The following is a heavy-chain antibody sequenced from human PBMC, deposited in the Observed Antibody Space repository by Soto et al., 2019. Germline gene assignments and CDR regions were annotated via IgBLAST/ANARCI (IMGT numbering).Heavy chain of an antibody. D-gene: IGHD1-26*01. CDR2: IIDSGGST. CDR3: GKGRSYYYYYGVDV. V-gene: IGHV3-23*01. CDR1: GFTFSRYA. Sequence: GSLRLSCAASGFTFSRYAMSWVRQAPGKGLEWVSDIIDSGGSTYYADSVKGRFTISRDNSKSTLYLQMNSLRAEDTAVYYCGKGRSYYYYYGVDVWGQGTTVTVSS. J-gene: IGHJ6*02.